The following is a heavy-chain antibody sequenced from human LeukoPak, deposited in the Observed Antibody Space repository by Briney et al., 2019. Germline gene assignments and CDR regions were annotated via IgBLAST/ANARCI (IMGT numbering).Heavy chain of an antibody. Sequence: GGSLRLSCAASGFTFSSYGMYWVRQAPGKGLEWVAFIRYDESNKYYADSVKGRFTISRDISKNTLYLQMNSLRAEDTAVYYCAKDARPVSYNWFDPWGQGTLVTVSS. D-gene: IGHD6-6*01. J-gene: IGHJ5*02. V-gene: IGHV3-30*02. CDR1: GFTFSSYG. CDR3: AKDARPVSYNWFDP. CDR2: IRYDESNK.